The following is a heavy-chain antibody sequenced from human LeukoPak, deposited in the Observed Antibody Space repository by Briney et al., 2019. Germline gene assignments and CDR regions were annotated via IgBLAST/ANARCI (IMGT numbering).Heavy chain of an antibody. CDR2: IYYSGST. J-gene: IGHJ4*02. V-gene: IGHV4-31*03. CDR3: ATSRDGYNYAFDY. CDR1: GGSISGGGYY. D-gene: IGHD5-24*01. Sequence: SETLSLTCTVSGGSISGGGYYWSWIRQHPGKGLEWIGYIYYSGSTYYNPSLKSRVTISVDTSKNQFSLKLSSVTAADTAVYYCATSRDGYNYAFDYWGPGTLVTVSS.